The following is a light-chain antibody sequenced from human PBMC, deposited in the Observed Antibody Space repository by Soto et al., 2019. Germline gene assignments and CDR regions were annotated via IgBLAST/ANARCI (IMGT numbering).Light chain of an antibody. CDR3: AAWEDSLRGLHV. V-gene: IGLV1-47*01. J-gene: IGLJ1*01. Sequence: QSVLTQPPAASASPERWVISSRSGRSSNIGPNYVYWYQRLPGTAPKLLIQKNNQRPSGVPDRFSGSKSGTSASLAISGLRSEDEADYYYAAWEDSLRGLHVVRTGTKDTV. CDR1: SSNIGPNY. CDR2: KNN.